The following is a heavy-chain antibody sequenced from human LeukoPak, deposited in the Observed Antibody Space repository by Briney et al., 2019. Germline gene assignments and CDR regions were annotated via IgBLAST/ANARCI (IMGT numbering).Heavy chain of an antibody. D-gene: IGHD3-22*01. Sequence: SETLFLTCTVSGGSISSYYWSWIRQPPGKGLEWIGYIYYSGSTNYNPSLKSRVTISVDTSKNQFSLKLSSVTAADTAVYYCARLRDSSGYYVFDYWGQGTLVTVSS. CDR3: ARLRDSSGYYVFDY. J-gene: IGHJ4*02. CDR2: IYYSGST. CDR1: GGSISSYY. V-gene: IGHV4-59*01.